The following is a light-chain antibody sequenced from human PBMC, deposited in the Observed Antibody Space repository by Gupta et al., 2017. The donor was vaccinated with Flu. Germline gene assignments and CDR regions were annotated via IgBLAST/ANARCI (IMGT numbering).Light chain of an antibody. CDR3: MQALQTPFT. CDR2: LGS. J-gene: IGKJ5*01. CDR1: QSLLHSNGYNY. V-gene: IGKV2-28*01. Sequence: DIVMPQSPLSLPVTPGEPASISCRSSQSLLHSNGYNYLDWYLQKPGQSPQLLIYLGSNRASGVPDRFSGSGSGTDFTLKISRVEAEDFGVYYCMQALQTPFTFGQGTRLDMK.